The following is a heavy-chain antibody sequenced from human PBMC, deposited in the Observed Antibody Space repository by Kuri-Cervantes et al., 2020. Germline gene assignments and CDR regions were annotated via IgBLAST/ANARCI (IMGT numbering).Heavy chain of an antibody. V-gene: IGHV1-2*02. CDR2: INPKNGGT. CDR1: GYTFTSYG. CDR3: ARAINFPYMDV. Sequence: ASVKVSCKASGYTFTSYGISWVRQAPGQGLEWMGWINPKNGGTDYAQKFQGRVTVTRDMSINTVYMELSRLTSDDTAVYYCARAINFPYMDVWGKGTTVTVSS. D-gene: IGHD3-9*01. J-gene: IGHJ6*03.